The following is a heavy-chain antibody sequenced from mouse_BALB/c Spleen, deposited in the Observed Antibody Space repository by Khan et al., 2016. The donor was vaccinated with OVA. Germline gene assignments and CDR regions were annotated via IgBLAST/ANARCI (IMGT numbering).Heavy chain of an antibody. D-gene: IGHD2-4*01. J-gene: IGHJ3*01. V-gene: IGHV2-2*02. CDR3: ARRGYDYGRGALFAY. CDR1: GFSLNNYS. Sequence: QVQLKESGPGLVQPSQSLSITCTVSGFSLNNYSVHWVRQSPGKGLEWLGVIWSAGSTDYNAAFISRMTLSKDNSRNPIFFRMNSLQPNDTARYYCARRGYDYGRGALFAYWGQGTLVTVSA. CDR2: IWSAGST.